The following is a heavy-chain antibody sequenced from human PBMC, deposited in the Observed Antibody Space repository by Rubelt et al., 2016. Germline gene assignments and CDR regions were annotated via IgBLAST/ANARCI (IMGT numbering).Heavy chain of an antibody. J-gene: IGHJ4*02. D-gene: IGHD5-12*01. CDR1: GFTFNNYW. Sequence: EVQLVESGGDLVQPGGSLRLSCAASGFTFNNYWMSWVRQAPGKGLEWVANIKQDGSEKYYVDSVEGRFTISRDNAANSVYLQMSSLRAEDTAVYYCARLYRGPDYWGQGTLVTVSS. V-gene: IGHV3-7*01. CDR2: IKQDGSEK. CDR3: ARLYRGPDY.